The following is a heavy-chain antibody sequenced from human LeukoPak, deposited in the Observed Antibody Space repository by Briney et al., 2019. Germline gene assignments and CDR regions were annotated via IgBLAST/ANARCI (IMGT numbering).Heavy chain of an antibody. CDR1: GFTFSTYA. CDR3: AKDRSGGNYATFDY. V-gene: IGHV3-23*01. CDR2: ISGSGSSA. Sequence: GGSLRLSCAASGFTFSTYAMSWVRQAPGKGLEWVSVISGSGSSAYYADSVKGRFTISRDNSKNTLYLQMNSLRAEDTALYYCAKDRSGGNYATFDYWGQGTLVTVSS. J-gene: IGHJ4*02. D-gene: IGHD4-23*01.